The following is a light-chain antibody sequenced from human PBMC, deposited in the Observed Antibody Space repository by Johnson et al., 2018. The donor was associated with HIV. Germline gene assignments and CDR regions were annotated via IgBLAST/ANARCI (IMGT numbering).Light chain of an antibody. CDR2: ENT. J-gene: IGLJ1*01. CDR1: SSNIGNNY. V-gene: IGLV1-51*02. Sequence: QSVLTQPPSVSAAPGQKVTISCSGSSSNIGNNYVSWYQQLPGTAPKLLIYENTKRPSGIPDRFSGSKSGTSATLGITGLQTGDEADYYCGTWDSSLRGGVFGTGTKVTVL. CDR3: GTWDSSLRGGV.